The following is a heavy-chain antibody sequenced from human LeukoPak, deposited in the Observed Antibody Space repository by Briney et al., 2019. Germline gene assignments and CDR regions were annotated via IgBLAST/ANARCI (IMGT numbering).Heavy chain of an antibody. CDR2: IYYSGST. D-gene: IGHD5-24*01. Sequence: SGTLSLTCTVSGGSISSYYWSWIWQPPGKGLEWIGYIYYSGSTNYNPSLKSRVTISVDTSKNQFSLKLSSVTAADTAVYYCARVYGEMATITDAFDIWGQGTMVTASS. CDR1: GGSISSYY. CDR3: ARVYGEMATITDAFDI. J-gene: IGHJ3*02. V-gene: IGHV4-59*01.